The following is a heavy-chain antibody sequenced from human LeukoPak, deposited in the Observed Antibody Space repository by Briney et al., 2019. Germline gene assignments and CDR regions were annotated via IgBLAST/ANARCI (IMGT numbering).Heavy chain of an antibody. CDR1: DGSFSDYY. J-gene: IGHJ6*03. Sequence: SETLSLTCAVFDGSFSDYYWSWVRQPPGKGLEWIGSIYYSGSTYYNPSLKSRVTISVDTSKNQFSLKLSSVTAADTAVYYCARLTKDDSGSYRFGKKKRGYMDVWGKGTTVTISS. D-gene: IGHD3-10*01. CDR2: IYYSGST. V-gene: IGHV4-34*01. CDR3: ARLTKDDSGSYRFGKKKRGYMDV.